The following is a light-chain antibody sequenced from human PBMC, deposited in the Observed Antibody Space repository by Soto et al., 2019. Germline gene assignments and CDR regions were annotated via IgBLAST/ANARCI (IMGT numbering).Light chain of an antibody. CDR3: HSYDNTVL. CDR2: GNN. J-gene: IGLJ2*01. Sequence: QSVLTQPPSVSGAPGQRVTISCTGSSSNIGAGYDVNWYQQLPGRAPKLLIYGNNNRPSGVPDRFSGSKSGTSASLVITGLQAEDEADYYCHSYDNTVLFGGGTKVTVL. V-gene: IGLV1-40*01. CDR1: SSNIGAGYD.